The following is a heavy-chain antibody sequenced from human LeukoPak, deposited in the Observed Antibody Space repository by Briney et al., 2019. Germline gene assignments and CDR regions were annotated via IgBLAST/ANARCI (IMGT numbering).Heavy chain of an antibody. Sequence: SETLSLTCTVSGGSISTNGFYWGWIRQPPGKGLEWIGSTYYSGSTYYNPSLKSRVTISVDTSKNQFSLKLSSVTAADTAVYYCARGKYRYCSGGSCFDYWGQGSLVTVSS. CDR1: GGSISTNGFY. CDR2: TYYSGST. CDR3: ARGKYRYCSGGSCFDY. V-gene: IGHV4-39*07. J-gene: IGHJ4*02. D-gene: IGHD2-15*01.